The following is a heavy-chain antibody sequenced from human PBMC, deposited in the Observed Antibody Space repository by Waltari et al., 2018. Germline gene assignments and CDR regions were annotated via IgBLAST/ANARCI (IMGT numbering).Heavy chain of an antibody. V-gene: IGHV4-39*02. CDR2: FYSPENI. Sequence: QLQLQESGPGLVKPSETLSLPCTAHGCSVNTTGYSWDRVRQSPGKGLEWIGTFYSPENIYYNPSLTSQVTISVDSPQNRLSLRLSSVTAADTAVYYCARLSGYCDDTGCYGHYAMDVWGQGTTVTVSS. CDR1: GCSVNTTGYS. CDR3: ARLSGYCDDTGCYGHYAMDV. J-gene: IGHJ6*02. D-gene: IGHD2-2*01.